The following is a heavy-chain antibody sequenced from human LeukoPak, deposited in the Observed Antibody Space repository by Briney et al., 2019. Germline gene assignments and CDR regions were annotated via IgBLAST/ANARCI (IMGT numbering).Heavy chain of an antibody. J-gene: IGHJ4*02. CDR1: GFTFSSYA. CDR3: AKDRGGDTAMVFDY. D-gene: IGHD5-18*01. CDR2: ISYDGSNK. Sequence: PGGSLRLSCAPSGFTFSSYAMHWVRQAPGKGLEWVAVISYDGSNKYYADSVKGRFTISRDNSKNTLYLQMNSLRAEDTAVYYCAKDRGGDTAMVFDYWGQGTLVTVSS. V-gene: IGHV3-30*04.